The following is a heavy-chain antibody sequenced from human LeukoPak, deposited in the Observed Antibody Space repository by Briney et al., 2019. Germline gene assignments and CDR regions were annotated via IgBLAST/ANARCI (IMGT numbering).Heavy chain of an antibody. D-gene: IGHD3-22*01. J-gene: IGHJ4*02. CDR2: ISGSSNYV. V-gene: IGHV3-21*01. CDR3: AKAYYDPSGYSYYFDY. Sequence: PGGYLRLSCAASGFPFSAYSMNWVRQAPGKGLEWVSSISGSSNYVYYADSVKGRFNISRDNAKNSVYLHMSSLRAEDTAVYYCAKAYYDPSGYSYYFDYWGQGTLVTVSS. CDR1: GFPFSAYS.